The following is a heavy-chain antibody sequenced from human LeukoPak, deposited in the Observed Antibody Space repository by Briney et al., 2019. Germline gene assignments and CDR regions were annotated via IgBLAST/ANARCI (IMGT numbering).Heavy chain of an antibody. V-gene: IGHV3-21*01. CDR1: GFTFSNYS. CDR2: ISPSSHYI. Sequence: GGSLRLSCAGSGFTFSNYSINWVRQAPGKGLEWVSSISPSSHYIYYADSVRGRFTISRDNARNSLYLQMNSLRAEDTAVYYCARDPDSSGWYDPLDYWGQGTLVTVSS. J-gene: IGHJ4*02. D-gene: IGHD6-19*01. CDR3: ARDPDSSGWYDPLDY.